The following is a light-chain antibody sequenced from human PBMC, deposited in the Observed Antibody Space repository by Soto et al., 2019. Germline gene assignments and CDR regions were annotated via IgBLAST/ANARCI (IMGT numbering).Light chain of an antibody. J-gene: IGKJ4*01. CDR2: GSS. V-gene: IGKV3-20*01. CDR1: QSVSSSS. Sequence: EIVLTQSPGTLSLSPGEGATLSCRASQSVSSSSIAWYQQKPGQPPRLLIYGSSRRATDIPDRFSGSGSGTEFALTVSSLQPDDFATYYCLQYEAYPLTFGGGTKVDIK. CDR3: LQYEAYPLT.